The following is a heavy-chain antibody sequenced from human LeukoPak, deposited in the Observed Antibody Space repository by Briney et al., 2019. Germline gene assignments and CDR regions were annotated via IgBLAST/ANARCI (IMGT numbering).Heavy chain of an antibody. J-gene: IGHJ4*02. Sequence: SETLSLTCTVSGGSISTYYWSWVRQPPGKGLEWIGCIYDIGSTNYNPSLKSRVSISVDTSKNQFSLKLSSVTAADTAVYYCARIGHEDYYFDYWGQGTLVTVSS. CDR2: IYDIGST. CDR3: ARIGHEDYYFDY. CDR1: GGSISTYY. V-gene: IGHV4-59*08.